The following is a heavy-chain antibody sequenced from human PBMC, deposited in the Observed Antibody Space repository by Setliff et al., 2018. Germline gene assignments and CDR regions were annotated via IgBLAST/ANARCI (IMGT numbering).Heavy chain of an antibody. CDR2: ISSGGGDI. Sequence: PGGSLRLSCAASGFSFSRYNMIWVRRAPGKGLEWVSYISSGGGDIYYADSVKGRFIISRDNAEDTLYLQMNSLRAEDTALYYCARRNDILTGFSIDNWGRGTLVTVS. J-gene: IGHJ4*02. CDR3: ARRNDILTGFSIDN. D-gene: IGHD3-9*01. CDR1: GFSFSRYN. V-gene: IGHV3-21*01.